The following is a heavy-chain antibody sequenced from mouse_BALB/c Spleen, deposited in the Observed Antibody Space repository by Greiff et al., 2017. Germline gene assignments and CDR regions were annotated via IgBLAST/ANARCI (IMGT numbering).Heavy chain of an antibody. Sequence: QVQLKESGAELAKPGASVKMSCKASGYTFTSYWMHWVKQRPGQGLEWIGYINPSTGYTEYNQKFKDKATLTADKSSSTAYMQLSSLTSEDSAVYYCARGLLRWDYFDYWGQGTTLTVSS. CDR3: ARGLLRWDYFDY. V-gene: IGHV1-7*01. CDR1: GYTFTSYW. CDR2: INPSTGYT. D-gene: IGHD1-1*01. J-gene: IGHJ2*01.